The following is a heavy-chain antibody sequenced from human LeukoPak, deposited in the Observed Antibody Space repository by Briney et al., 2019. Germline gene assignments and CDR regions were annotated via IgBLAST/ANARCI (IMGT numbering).Heavy chain of an antibody. CDR2: ISDSGSST. V-gene: IGHV3-23*01. J-gene: IGHJ6*03. CDR1: GFTFSSYA. CDR3: ARDVAGVTSYYYYYYMDV. Sequence: GGSLRLSCAASGFTFSSYAMGWVRQAPGKGLEWVSVISDSGSSTYYADSVKGRVTISRDKTKNTLYLQMNSLRAEDTAVYYCARDVAGVTSYYYYYYMDVWGKGTTVTISS. D-gene: IGHD3-10*01.